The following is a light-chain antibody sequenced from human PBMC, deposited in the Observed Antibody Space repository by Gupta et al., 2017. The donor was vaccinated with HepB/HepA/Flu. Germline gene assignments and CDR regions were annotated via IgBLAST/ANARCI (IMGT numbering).Light chain of an antibody. CDR1: SEYRSYA. Sequence: QLVVTQSPSASASLGASLKLTCTLSSEYRSYAIAWHQQQPGKGPRYLMKINSDGSHKKGDGIPDRCEGNSDGAERYPTICGLQYDDDAYYYCQTWGTEFRGTFGGGTKLTVL. CDR3: QTWGTEFRGT. V-gene: IGLV4-69*01. J-gene: IGLJ2*01. CDR2: INSDGSH.